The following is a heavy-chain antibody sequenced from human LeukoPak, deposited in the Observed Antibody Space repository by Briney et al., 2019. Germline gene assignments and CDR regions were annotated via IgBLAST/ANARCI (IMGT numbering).Heavy chain of an antibody. Sequence: GASVKVSCKASGYTFTSYGISWVRQAPGQGLEWMGRIIPILGIANYAQKFQGRVTITAGKSTSTAYMELSSLRSEDTAVYYCARVELPYRLRDPFFDPYYYYYYGMDVWGQGTTVTVSS. CDR2: IIPILGIA. D-gene: IGHD1-7*01. CDR3: ARVELPYRLRDPFFDPYYYYYYGMDV. CDR1: GYTFTSYG. J-gene: IGHJ6*02. V-gene: IGHV1-69*04.